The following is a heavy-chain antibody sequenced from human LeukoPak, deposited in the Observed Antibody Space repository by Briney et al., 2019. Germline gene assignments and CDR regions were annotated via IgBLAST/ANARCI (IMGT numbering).Heavy chain of an antibody. D-gene: IGHD3-22*01. J-gene: IGHJ4*02. Sequence: SETLSLTCTVSGGSISRSNFYWAWIRQPTGKGLEWIGSIHYSGSTYYNPSLKSRVTISVDTSKKQFSLNLSSVTAADTAVYYCARRAGGYYPFDHWGQGTLVTVSS. CDR1: GGSISRSNFY. CDR3: ARRAGGYYPFDH. V-gene: IGHV4-39*01. CDR2: IHYSGST.